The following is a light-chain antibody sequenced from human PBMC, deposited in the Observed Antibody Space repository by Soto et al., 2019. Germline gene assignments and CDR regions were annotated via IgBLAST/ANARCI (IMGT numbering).Light chain of an antibody. Sequence: QSVLTQPASVSGSPGQSITISCTGTSSDVCAYNYDSWYQQYPGEAPKVIIYDVSHRPAGASNRFSGSKSGNTASLTISGLQTQDEADYYCSSYTSATTYVXGTG. CDR3: SSYTSATTYV. V-gene: IGLV2-14*01. CDR2: DVS. J-gene: IGLJ1*01. CDR1: SSDVCAYNY.